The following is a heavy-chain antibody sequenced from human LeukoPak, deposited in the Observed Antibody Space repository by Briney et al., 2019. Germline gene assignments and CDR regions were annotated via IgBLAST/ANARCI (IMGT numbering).Heavy chain of an antibody. CDR1: GGSISSYY. D-gene: IGHD6-13*01. V-gene: IGHV4-59*08. CDR3: AREDSSSWEHAFDI. Sequence: SETLSLTCTVSGGSISSYYWSWIRQPPGKGLEWIGYIYYSGSTNYNPSLKSRVTISVDTSKNQFSLKLSSVTAADTAVHYCAREDSSSWEHAFDIWGQGTMVTVSS. J-gene: IGHJ3*02. CDR2: IYYSGST.